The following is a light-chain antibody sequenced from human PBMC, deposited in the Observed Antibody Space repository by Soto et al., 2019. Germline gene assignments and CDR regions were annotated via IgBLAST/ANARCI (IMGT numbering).Light chain of an antibody. V-gene: IGLV2-14*01. CDR2: EVS. Sequence: QSVLTQPASVSGSPGQSITISCTGTSSDVGGYNYVSWYQQHPGKAPKLMIYEVSNRPSGVSNRFSGSKSGNTASLTISGLQAEDEADYYCSSYTSSFYVVGTGTKVTVL. CDR1: SSDVGGYNY. J-gene: IGLJ1*01. CDR3: SSYTSSFYV.